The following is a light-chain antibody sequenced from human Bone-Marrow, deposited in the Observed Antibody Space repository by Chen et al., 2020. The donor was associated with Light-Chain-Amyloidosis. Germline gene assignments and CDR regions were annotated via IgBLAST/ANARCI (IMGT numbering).Light chain of an antibody. CDR3: QSADSSGTDEVI. V-gene: IGLV3-25*03. Sequence: SYELTQPPSVSVSPGQTARITCSGDDLPTKYAYWYQQKPGQAPVLVINRDTERPSGISERFSGPSSGTTATLTISGVQAEDEADYHCQSADSSGTDEVIFGGGTKLTVL. CDR2: RDT. CDR1: DLPTKY. J-gene: IGLJ2*01.